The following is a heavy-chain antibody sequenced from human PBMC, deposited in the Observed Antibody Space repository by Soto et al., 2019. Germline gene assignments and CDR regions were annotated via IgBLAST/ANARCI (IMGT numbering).Heavy chain of an antibody. V-gene: IGHV5-51*01. J-gene: IGHJ4*02. CDR3: ARSPRSSPYFDY. CDR1: GYGFANYW. D-gene: IGHD6-13*01. CDR2: IYPGDSDT. Sequence: SLKISCKGSGYGFANYWIGWVRQMPGKGLEWMGIIYPGDSDTRYSPSFEGHVTISADKSIGTAYLQWSSLEASDSAFYFCARSPRSSPYFDYWGQGALVTVSS.